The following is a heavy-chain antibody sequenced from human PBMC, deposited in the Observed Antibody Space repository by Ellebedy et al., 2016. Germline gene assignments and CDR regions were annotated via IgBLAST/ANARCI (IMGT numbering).Heavy chain of an antibody. V-gene: IGHV3-30*18. J-gene: IGHJ5*02. Sequence: GGSLRLSCTASGFNFDVYGMHWVRQAPAKGLEWVALISFDGKTKYYADSVRGRFTISRDNSEKTLYLEMHSLRGADTAIYYCSKGPRFEDWFEPWGQGTLVTVS. CDR2: ISFDGKTK. CDR1: GFNFDVYG. CDR3: SKGPRFEDWFEP.